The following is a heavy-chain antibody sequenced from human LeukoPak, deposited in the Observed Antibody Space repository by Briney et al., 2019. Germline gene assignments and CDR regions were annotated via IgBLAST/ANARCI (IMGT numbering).Heavy chain of an antibody. D-gene: IGHD1-26*01. CDR1: GFTFSNYG. Sequence: GGSLRLSCAASGFTFSNYGMSWVRQAPGKGLEWVSGISGSGASTYDADSVKGRFTISRDNSKNTLYLQMNSLRAEDTAVYYCTTDGVGVEGATYDNWGQGTLVSVSS. CDR3: TTDGVGVEGATYDN. CDR2: ISGSGAST. J-gene: IGHJ4*02. V-gene: IGHV3-23*01.